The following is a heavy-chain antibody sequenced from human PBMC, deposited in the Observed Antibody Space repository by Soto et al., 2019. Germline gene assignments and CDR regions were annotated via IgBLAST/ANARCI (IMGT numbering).Heavy chain of an antibody. D-gene: IGHD3-10*01. CDR1: GFTFPNFA. J-gene: IGHJ4*02. Sequence: QVYLVESGGGVVQPGRSLRLSCAVSGFTFPNFAMHWVRQAPGKGLEWVALISSDGNRRYYADSVKGRFTISRDNSKNTLYLQMYGLTIEDTAVFYCAKDHYVSRSGSVSPYYFDYWGQGTLVTVSS. V-gene: IGHV3-30*18. CDR2: ISSDGNRR. CDR3: AKDHYVSRSGSVSPYYFDY.